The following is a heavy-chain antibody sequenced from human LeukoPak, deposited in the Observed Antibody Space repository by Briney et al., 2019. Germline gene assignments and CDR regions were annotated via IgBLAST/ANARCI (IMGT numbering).Heavy chain of an antibody. D-gene: IGHD3-16*02. J-gene: IGHJ4*02. V-gene: IGHV4-31*03. Sequence: SSETLSLTCTVSGGSISSGGYYWSWIRQHPGKGLEWIGYIYYSGSTYYNPSLKSRVTISVDTSKNQFSLKLSSVTAADTAVYYCARDSGERLGELSLDYWGQGTLVTVSS. CDR1: GGSISSGGYY. CDR2: IYYSGST. CDR3: ARDSGERLGELSLDY.